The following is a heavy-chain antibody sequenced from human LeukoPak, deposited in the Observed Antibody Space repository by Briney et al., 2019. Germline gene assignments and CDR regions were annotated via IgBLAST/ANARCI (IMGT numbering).Heavy chain of an antibody. D-gene: IGHD3-3*01. V-gene: IGHV3-21*01. CDR3: ARDHDFWSGYFDY. CDR2: ISSSSSYI. J-gene: IGHJ4*02. Sequence: PGGSLRLSCAASGFTFNSYSMNWVRQAPGKGLEWVSSISSSSSYIYYADSVKGRFTISRDNAKNSLYLQMNSLRAEDTAVYYCARDHDFWSGYFDYWDQGTLVTVSS. CDR1: GFTFNSYS.